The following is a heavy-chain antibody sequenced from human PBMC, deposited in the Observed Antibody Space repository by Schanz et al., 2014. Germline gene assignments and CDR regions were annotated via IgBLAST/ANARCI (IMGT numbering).Heavy chain of an antibody. Sequence: EVPLVESGGGLVQPGGSLRLSCAASGITFSSHSFNWVRQAPGKGLEWISYITYNGGTIYYADSVKGRFTISRDNAENTLFLQMNSLRAEDTAVYYCARKVVATIGGYYDNWGQGTLVTVSS. J-gene: IGHJ4*02. CDR3: ARKVVATIGGYYDN. D-gene: IGHD5-12*01. V-gene: IGHV3-48*01. CDR1: GITFSSHS. CDR2: ITYNGGTI.